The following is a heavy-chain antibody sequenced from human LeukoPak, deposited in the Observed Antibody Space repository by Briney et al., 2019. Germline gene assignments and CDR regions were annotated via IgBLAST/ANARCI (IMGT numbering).Heavy chain of an antibody. CDR2: IIPIFGTA. D-gene: IGHD3-9*01. CDR3: AREGGSRYFDFDWFDP. J-gene: IGHJ5*02. V-gene: IGHV1-69*05. CDR1: GGTCSSYA. Sequence: ASVKVSCKASGGTCSSYAISWVRQAPGQGLEWMGRIIPIFGTANYAQKFQGRVTITTDESTSTAYMELSSLRSEDTAVYYCAREGGSRYFDFDWFDPGGQGTLVTVSS.